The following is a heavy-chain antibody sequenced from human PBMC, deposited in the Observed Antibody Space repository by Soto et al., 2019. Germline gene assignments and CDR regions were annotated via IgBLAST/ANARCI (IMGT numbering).Heavy chain of an antibody. V-gene: IGHV4-4*03. CDR3: ARVSSRSAFGMDV. CDR1: GGSISTINW. CDR2: IYQTGST. J-gene: IGHJ6*02. D-gene: IGHD6-6*01. Sequence: KLRRTLSLTCAVSGGSISTINWWTWVRQPPGKGLDWIGEIYQTGSTSYNPSLESRVTISIDKSKNQFSLKLRSVTAADTAVYYCARVSSRSAFGMDVWGQGATVTVSS.